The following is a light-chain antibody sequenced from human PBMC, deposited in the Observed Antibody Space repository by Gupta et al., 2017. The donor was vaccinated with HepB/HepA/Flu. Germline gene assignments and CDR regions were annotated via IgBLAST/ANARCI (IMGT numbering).Light chain of an antibody. Sequence: DIVMTQSPDSLAVSLGERATINCESSQSVLYSSNNKNYLAWYQQKPGQPPKLLIYWASTRESGVPDRFSGSGSGTDFTLPISSLQAEDVAVYYCQQYYSTPRTFGQGTKVEIK. CDR3: QQYYSTPRT. V-gene: IGKV4-1*01. J-gene: IGKJ1*01. CDR2: WAS. CDR1: QSVLYSSNNKNY.